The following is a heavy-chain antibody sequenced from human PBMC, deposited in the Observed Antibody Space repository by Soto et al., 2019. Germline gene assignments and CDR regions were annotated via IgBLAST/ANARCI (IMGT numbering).Heavy chain of an antibody. CDR1: GGSFSGDY. J-gene: IGHJ4*02. CDR3: GTREGDYLFDY. Sequence: PSETLSLTCALYGGSFSGDYWSCIRQPPGKGLEWIGESNHSGSTKYNPSLKRSVPIPVARSKNQFPLKLSSGPAADTAVYYCGTREGDYLFDYWGQGTRVTAYS. CDR2: SNHSGST. D-gene: IGHD3-22*01. V-gene: IGHV4-34*01.